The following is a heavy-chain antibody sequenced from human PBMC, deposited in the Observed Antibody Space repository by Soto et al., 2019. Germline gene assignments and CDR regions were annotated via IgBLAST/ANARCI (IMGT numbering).Heavy chain of an antibody. V-gene: IGHV4-59*01. Sequence: SETLSLTCTVSGGSMRNYFWTWIRQPPGKGLEWIGYIHYSGTASFFPSYNPSLRSRVTISEDTSKNQFSLKLLSVTTADTAVYFCAAGEASSRNLAPYYLDFWGQGTLVTVSS. CDR2: IHYSGTA. D-gene: IGHD6-13*01. J-gene: IGHJ4*02. CDR3: AAGEASSRNLAPYYLDF. CDR1: GGSMRNYF.